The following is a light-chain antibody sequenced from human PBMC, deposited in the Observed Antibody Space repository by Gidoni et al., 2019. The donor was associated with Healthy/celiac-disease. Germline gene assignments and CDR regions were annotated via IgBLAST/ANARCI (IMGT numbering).Light chain of an antibody. Sequence: NFMLTQPHSVSESPGKTVTISCTRSSGSIASNYVQWYQQRPGSSPTTVIYEDKQRPSGVPDRFSGSIDSSSNSASLTISGLKTEDEADYYCQSYDSSNPHVVFGGGTKLTVL. CDR2: EDK. J-gene: IGLJ2*01. V-gene: IGLV6-57*01. CDR1: SGSIASNY. CDR3: QSYDSSNPHVV.